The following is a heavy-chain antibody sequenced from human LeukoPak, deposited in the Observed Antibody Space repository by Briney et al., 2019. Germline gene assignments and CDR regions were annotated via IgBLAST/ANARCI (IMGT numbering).Heavy chain of an antibody. V-gene: IGHV3-23*01. D-gene: IGHD4-23*01. J-gene: IGHJ6*02. Sequence: PGGSLRLSCAASGFTFSSYAMSWVRQAPGKGLEWVSAISGSGGSTYYADSVKGRFTISRDNSKNTLYLQMNSLRAEDTAVYYCAKVHLQTTVAYYYYYGMDVWGQGTTVTVSS. CDR2: ISGSGGST. CDR3: AKVHLQTTVAYYYYYGMDV. CDR1: GFTFSSYA.